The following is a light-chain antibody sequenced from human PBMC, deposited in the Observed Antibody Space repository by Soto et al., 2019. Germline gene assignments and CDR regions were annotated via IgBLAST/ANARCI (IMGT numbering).Light chain of an antibody. CDR1: QYISND. V-gene: IGKV1-6*01. J-gene: IGKJ4*01. Sequence: AIQMTQSPSSLSASVGDRVTITCRASQYISNDLGWYQQKPGKAPKLLIYAASSLQSGVPSRFSGSGSGTDFTLTISSLQPEDFATYYCLQDYSFPLTFGGGTKVGIK. CDR2: AAS. CDR3: LQDYSFPLT.